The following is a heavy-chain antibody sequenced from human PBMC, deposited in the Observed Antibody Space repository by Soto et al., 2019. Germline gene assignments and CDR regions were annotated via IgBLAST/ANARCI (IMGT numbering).Heavy chain of an antibody. V-gene: IGHV5-51*01. CDR1: GYSFTSYW. J-gene: IGHJ6*02. D-gene: IGHD6-19*01. Sequence: GESLKISCKGSGYSFTSYWIGWVRQMPGKGLEWMGIIYPGDSDTRYSPSFQGQVTISADKSIGTAYLQWSSLKASDTAMYYCARHNIGSGWYGGASTGPLKVYYYGMDVWGQGTTVTVSS. CDR3: ARHNIGSGWYGGASTGPLKVYYYGMDV. CDR2: IYPGDSDT.